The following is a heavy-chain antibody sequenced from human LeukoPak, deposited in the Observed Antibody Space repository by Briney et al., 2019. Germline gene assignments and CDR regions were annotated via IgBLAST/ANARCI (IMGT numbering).Heavy chain of an antibody. V-gene: IGHV1-69*04. CDR1: GGTFSSYA. Sequence: EASVKVSCKASGGTFSSYAISWVRQAPGQEPEWMGRIIPILGIANYAQKFQGRVTITADKSTSTAYMELSSLRSEDTAVYCCAVSPPGEWLPLYWGQGTLVTVSS. CDR3: AVSPPGEWLPLY. J-gene: IGHJ4*02. CDR2: IIPILGIA. D-gene: IGHD3-3*01.